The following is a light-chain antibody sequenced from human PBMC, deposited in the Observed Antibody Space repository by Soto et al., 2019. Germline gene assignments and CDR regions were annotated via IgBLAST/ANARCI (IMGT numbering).Light chain of an antibody. CDR3: SSYTSSSISRV. CDR2: DVS. Sequence: QSVLTQPASVSGSPGQSITISCTGTSSDVGGYNYVSWYQQHPGKAPKLMIYDVSNRPSGVSNRFSGSKSGNTASLTISGLQAEDEADYYCSSYTSSSISRVFGTGTQLTVL. V-gene: IGLV2-14*01. J-gene: IGLJ1*01. CDR1: SSDVGGYNY.